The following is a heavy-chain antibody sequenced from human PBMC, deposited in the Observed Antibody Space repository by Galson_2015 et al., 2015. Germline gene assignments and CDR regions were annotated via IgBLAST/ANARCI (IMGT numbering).Heavy chain of an antibody. J-gene: IGHJ4*02. CDR3: ARGHSGRYSSYFDS. D-gene: IGHD1-26*01. Sequence: SLRLSCAASGFSFSSYELNWVRQAPGKGLEWVSYISSTGGTIYYADSVKGRFTISRDNAKKSLYLQMNSLRAEDTAVYYCARGHSGRYSSYFDSWGQGTLVTVSS. CDR2: ISSTGGTI. V-gene: IGHV3-48*03. CDR1: GFSFSSYE.